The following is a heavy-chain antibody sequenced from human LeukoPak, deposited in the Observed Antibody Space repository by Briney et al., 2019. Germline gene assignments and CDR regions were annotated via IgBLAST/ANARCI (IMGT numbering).Heavy chain of an antibody. CDR1: GGTFSSYA. Sequence: ASVKVSCKASGGTFSSYAISWVRQAPGQGLEWMGRIIPILGIANCAQKFQGRVTITADKSTSTAYMELSSLRSEDTAVYYCYNGPEGYCSGGSCYSWGQGTLVTVSS. V-gene: IGHV1-69*04. D-gene: IGHD2-15*01. CDR2: IIPILGIA. J-gene: IGHJ4*02. CDR3: YNGPEGYCSGGSCYS.